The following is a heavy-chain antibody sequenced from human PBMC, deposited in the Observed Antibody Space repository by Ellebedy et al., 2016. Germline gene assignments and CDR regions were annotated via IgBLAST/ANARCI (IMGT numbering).Heavy chain of an antibody. CDR3: ASTLLGSFYDLLTSYVY. CDR2: INPNTGGT. CDR1: GYTFTGYY. J-gene: IGHJ4*02. Sequence: ASVKVSXKASGYTFTGYYMHWVRQAPGQGLEWMGWINPNTGGTNYAQKFQGRVTMTTDTSTDTASMELRSPRSDDTAVYYCASTLLGSFYDLLTSYVYWGQGTLVAVSS. V-gene: IGHV1-2*02. D-gene: IGHD3-9*01.